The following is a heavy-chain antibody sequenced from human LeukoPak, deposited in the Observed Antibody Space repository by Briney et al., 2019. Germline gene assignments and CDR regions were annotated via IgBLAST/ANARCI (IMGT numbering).Heavy chain of an antibody. V-gene: IGHV1-8*02. J-gene: IGHJ3*02. D-gene: IGHD3-22*01. CDR2: MNPNSGNT. CDR3: ARGSGRLDDAFDI. CDR1: GYTFTSYY. Sequence: ASVKVSCKASGYTFTSYYMHWVRQAPGQGLEWMGWMNPNSGNTGYAQKFQGRVTMTRNTSISTAYMELSSLRSEDTAVYYCARGSGRLDDAFDIWGQGTMVTVSS.